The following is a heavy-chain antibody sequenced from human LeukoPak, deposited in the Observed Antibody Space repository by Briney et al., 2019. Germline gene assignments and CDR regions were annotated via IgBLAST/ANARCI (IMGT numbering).Heavy chain of an antibody. CDR3: ARDLVLSRSVGASEKVDY. J-gene: IGHJ4*02. CDR1: GFTFSGHA. CDR2: ISASGDYI. V-gene: IGHV3-21*01. D-gene: IGHD1-26*01. Sequence: GGSLRLSCAASGFTFSGHAMHWVRQTPGVGLEWVSSISASGDYIYYADSVKGRFTMSRDNAKNSLYLQMDSLRAEDTAVYYCARDLVLSRSVGASEKVDYWGQGTLVTVSS.